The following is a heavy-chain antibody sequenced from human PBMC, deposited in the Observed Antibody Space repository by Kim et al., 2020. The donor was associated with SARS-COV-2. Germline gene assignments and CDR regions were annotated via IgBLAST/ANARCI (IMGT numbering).Heavy chain of an antibody. CDR3: ARAGTGYCSSGSCSFVY. J-gene: IGHJ4*03. CDR2: INTDTGNP. V-gene: IGHV7-4-1*02. D-gene: IGHD2-15*01. CDR1: GYTFTSYA. Sequence: ASVKVSCKASGYTFTSYALIWVRQAPGQGLEWMGWINTDTGNPTYAQGFTGRFVFSLDTSISTAYVQISSLTAEDTAVYYCARAGTGYCSSGSCSFVYWG.